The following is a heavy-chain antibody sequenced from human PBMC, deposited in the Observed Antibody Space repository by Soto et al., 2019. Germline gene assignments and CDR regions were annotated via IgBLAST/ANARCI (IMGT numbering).Heavy chain of an antibody. J-gene: IGHJ4*02. CDR1: GSSISSSHW. Sequence: QVQLQESGPGLVKPSDTLSLTCGVSGSSISSSHWWGWIRQPPGKGLEWIGYIFSTGTTSYNPSLKSRVTMSVDTSNNQFSRRLNSVTAVDTAVYYCASKPNSLYYFDFWGQGTLVTVSS. CDR2: IFSTGTT. CDR3: ASKPNSLYYFDF. D-gene: IGHD5-18*01. V-gene: IGHV4-28*01.